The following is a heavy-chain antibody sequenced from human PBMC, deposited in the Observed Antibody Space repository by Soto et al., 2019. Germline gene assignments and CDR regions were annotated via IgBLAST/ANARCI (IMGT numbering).Heavy chain of an antibody. D-gene: IGHD2-21*02. Sequence: PSETLSLTCAVSGGSISSDGYSWSWIRQPPGKGLEWIGYIYHSGSTYYNPSLKSRATMSIDRSKNQFSLKLSSVTAADTAVYYCARDKTVVTPSGYYYYYGMDVWGQGTTVTVSS. CDR2: IYHSGST. V-gene: IGHV4-30-2*01. CDR3: ARDKTVVTPSGYYYYYGMDV. CDR1: GGSISSDGYS. J-gene: IGHJ6*02.